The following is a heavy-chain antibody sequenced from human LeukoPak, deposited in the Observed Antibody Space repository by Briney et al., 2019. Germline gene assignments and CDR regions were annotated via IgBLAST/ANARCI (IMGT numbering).Heavy chain of an antibody. J-gene: IGHJ4*02. V-gene: IGHV3-30*02. CDR1: GFTFRYYG. CDR3: AKGVTAQIWVDS. D-gene: IGHD2-21*02. CDR2: IVYDGSTT. Sequence: PGGSLRLSCAASGFTFRYYGMHGGRQAPGKGLEWGTFIVYDGSTTYYAGSVRGRFTISRDNSKNTLYLQMNSLRPDDTSVYYCAKGVTAQIWVDSWGPGTLVTVSS.